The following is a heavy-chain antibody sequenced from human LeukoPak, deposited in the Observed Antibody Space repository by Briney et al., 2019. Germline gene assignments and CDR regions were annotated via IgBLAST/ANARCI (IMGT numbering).Heavy chain of an antibody. D-gene: IGHD1-20*01. Sequence: PSETLSLTCTVSGGSIGSYYWSWIRQPPGKGLEWIGYIYYSGSTNYNPSLKSRDTISVDTSKNQFSLKLSSVTAADTAVYYCARVPRITGTRYYMDVWGKGTTVTVSS. CDR1: GGSIGSYY. CDR3: ARVPRITGTRYYMDV. CDR2: IYYSGST. V-gene: IGHV4-59*01. J-gene: IGHJ6*03.